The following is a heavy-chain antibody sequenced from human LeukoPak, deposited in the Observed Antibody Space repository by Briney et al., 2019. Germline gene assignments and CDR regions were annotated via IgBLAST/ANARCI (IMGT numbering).Heavy chain of an antibody. Sequence: PGGSLRLSCAASGFTFSSYAMHWVRQAPGKGLEWVAVISYDGSNKYYADSAKGRFTISRDNSKNTLYLQMNSLRAEDTAVYYCARGSYDILTGYPYYFDYWGQGTLVTVSS. CDR1: GFTFSSYA. CDR3: ARGSYDILTGYPYYFDY. V-gene: IGHV3-30*04. CDR2: ISYDGSNK. J-gene: IGHJ4*02. D-gene: IGHD3-9*01.